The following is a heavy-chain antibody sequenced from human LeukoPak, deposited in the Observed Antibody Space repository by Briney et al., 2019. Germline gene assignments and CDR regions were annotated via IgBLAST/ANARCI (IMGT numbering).Heavy chain of an antibody. CDR1: GGSFSGYY. J-gene: IGHJ1*01. CDR2: INHSGST. V-gene: IGHV4-34*01. CDR3: ARLPRRAVGATQYFQH. Sequence: SETLSLTCAVYGGSFSGYYWSWIRQPPGKGLEWIGEINHSGSTNYNPSLKSRVTISVDTSKNQFSLKLSSVTAADTAVYYCARLPRRAVGATQYFQHWGQGTLVTVSS. D-gene: IGHD1-26*01.